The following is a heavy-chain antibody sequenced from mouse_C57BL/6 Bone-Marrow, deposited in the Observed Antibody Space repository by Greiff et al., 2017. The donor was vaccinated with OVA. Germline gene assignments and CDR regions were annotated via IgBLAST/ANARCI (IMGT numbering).Heavy chain of an antibody. CDR3: ARGYYGSSHWYVDV. CDR2: ISYSGST. D-gene: IGHD1-1*01. J-gene: IGHJ1*03. V-gene: IGHV3-1*01. CDR1: GYSITSGYD. Sequence: VQLQQSGPGMVKPSQSLSLTCTVTGYSITSGYDWHWIRHFPGNKLEWMGYISYSGSTNYNPSLKSRTSITHDTSNNHFFLKLNSVTTEDTATYYCARGYYGSSHWYVDVWGTGTTVTVSS.